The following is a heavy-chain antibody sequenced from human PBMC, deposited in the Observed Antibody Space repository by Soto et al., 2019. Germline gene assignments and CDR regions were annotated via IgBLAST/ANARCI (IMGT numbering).Heavy chain of an antibody. V-gene: IGHV3-74*01. CDR3: AGGIWNDNAY. CDR2: INPDGSNT. D-gene: IGHD1-1*01. J-gene: IGHJ4*02. CDR1: GFTFSGYW. Sequence: EVQVVESGGGLVQPGGSLRLSCAASGFTFSGYWMHWVRQAPGKGLLLVSRINPDGSNTDYADSVKGRFTISRDNAKNTLYLQMNSRRAEDTAVYYCAGGIWNDNAYWGQGTLVTVSS.